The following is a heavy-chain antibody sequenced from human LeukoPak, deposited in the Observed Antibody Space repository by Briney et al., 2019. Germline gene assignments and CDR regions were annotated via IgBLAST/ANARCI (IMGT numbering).Heavy chain of an antibody. CDR2: IIPILGTA. D-gene: IGHD2-2*01. CDR1: GGTFSSYA. V-gene: IGHV1-69*01. Sequence: SVKVSCKASGGTFSSYAISWVRQAPGQGLEWMGGIIPILGTANYAQKFQGRVTITADESTSTAYMELSSLRSEDTAVYYCARSGVWAYCSSTSCYYNYWGQGTLVTVSS. J-gene: IGHJ4*02. CDR3: ARSGVWAYCSSTSCYYNY.